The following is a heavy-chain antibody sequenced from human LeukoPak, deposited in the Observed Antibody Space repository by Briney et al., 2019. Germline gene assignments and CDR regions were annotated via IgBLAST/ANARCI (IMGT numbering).Heavy chain of an antibody. J-gene: IGHJ2*01. Sequence: GGSLRLSCAASGFTFSNYWMSWVRQAPGKGLEWVANIKQDGSEKFFVDSVKGRFTFSRDNAKNSLYVQMSSLRAEDTAVYYCARGPNDSSGYYFTLWGRGTLVTVSS. CDR3: ARGPNDSSGYYFTL. CDR2: IKQDGSEK. V-gene: IGHV3-7*01. CDR1: GFTFSNYW. D-gene: IGHD3-22*01.